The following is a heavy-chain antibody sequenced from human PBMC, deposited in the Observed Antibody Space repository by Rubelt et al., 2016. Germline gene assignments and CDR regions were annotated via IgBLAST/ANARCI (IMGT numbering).Heavy chain of an antibody. Sequence: QVQLQQWGAGLLKPSETLSLTCAVYGGSFSGYYWSWIRQPPGKGLEWIGEINHSGSTNYNPSLKSRVNISVDTSKNQFSLKLSSVTAADTAVYYCAREINGPLNWFDPWGQGTLVTVSS. J-gene: IGHJ5*02. V-gene: IGHV4-34*01. CDR3: AREINGPLNWFDP. CDR1: GGSFSGYY. CDR2: INHSGST. D-gene: IGHD2-8*01.